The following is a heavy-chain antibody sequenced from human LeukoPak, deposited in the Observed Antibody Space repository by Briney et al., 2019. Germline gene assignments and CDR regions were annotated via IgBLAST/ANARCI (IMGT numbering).Heavy chain of an antibody. D-gene: IGHD4-23*01. CDR3: ARGREDYGGVLGFDP. V-gene: IGHV4-30-4*01. CDR1: GGSISSGDYY. CDR2: IYYSGST. Sequence: SETLSLTCTVSGGSISSGDYYWSWIRQPPGKGLEWIGYIYYSGSTYYNPSLKSRVTISVDTSKNQFSLKLSSVTAADTAVYYCARGREDYGGVLGFDPWGQGTLVTVSS. J-gene: IGHJ5*02.